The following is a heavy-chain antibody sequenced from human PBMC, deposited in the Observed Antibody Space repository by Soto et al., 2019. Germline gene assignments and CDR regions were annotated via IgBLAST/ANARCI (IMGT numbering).Heavy chain of an antibody. CDR3: ARDVSPGSGGYYLDAFGI. D-gene: IGHD6-25*01. V-gene: IGHV3-7*05. CDR1: GFAFGSSW. CDR2: IKGDGSAK. J-gene: IGHJ3*02. Sequence: EVQLVESGGGLVQPGGSLRLSCAASGFAFGSSWMTWVRQAPGKGLEWVANIKGDGSAKSYLDSVRGRFTVSRDNAENCLFLQMNILRAEGTALYYCARDVSPGSGGYYLDAFGIWGQGTMVTVSS.